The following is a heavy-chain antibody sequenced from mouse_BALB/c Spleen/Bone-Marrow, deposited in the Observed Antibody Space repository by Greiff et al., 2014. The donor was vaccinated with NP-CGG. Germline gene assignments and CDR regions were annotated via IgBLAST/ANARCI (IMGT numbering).Heavy chain of an antibody. CDR3: VSTFDY. CDR2: IFPGSGNT. V-gene: IGHV1-66*01. Sequence: QVQLQQPGPELVKPGASVKISCKASGYSFTSYYIHWVKQRPGQGLEWIGWIFPGSGNTKYNGKFKGKATLTADTSSSTAYMQLSSLTSEDSAVYFCVSTFDYWGQGTTLTVSS. D-gene: IGHD1-1*01. J-gene: IGHJ2*01. CDR1: GYSFTSYY.